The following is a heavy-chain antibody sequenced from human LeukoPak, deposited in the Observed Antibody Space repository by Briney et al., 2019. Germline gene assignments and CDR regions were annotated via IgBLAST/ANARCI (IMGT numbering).Heavy chain of an antibody. CDR2: ISSSGSTI. J-gene: IGHJ4*02. Sequence: GGSLRLSCAASGFTFSSYEMNWVRQAPGKGLEWVSYISSSGSTIYYADSVKGRFTISRDNAKNSLYLQMNSLRAEDTAVYYCAREGSYSNVDYWGQGTLVTVSS. CDR1: GFTFSSYE. V-gene: IGHV3-48*03. CDR3: AREGSYSNVDY. D-gene: IGHD1-26*01.